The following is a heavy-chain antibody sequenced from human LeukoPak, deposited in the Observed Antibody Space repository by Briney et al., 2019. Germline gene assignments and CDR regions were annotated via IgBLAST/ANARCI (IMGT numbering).Heavy chain of an antibody. Sequence: SETLSLTCTVSGDSLNSGNYYWTWIRQHPGKGLEWIGYIFTSGNTYYNPSLKGRLLTSVDTSKSQFSLRLTSVTAADTAVYYCARATLRGDPFDFWGQGIQVTVSS. D-gene: IGHD2-21*02. J-gene: IGHJ4*02. CDR1: GDSLNSGNYY. V-gene: IGHV4-31*03. CDR2: IFTSGNT. CDR3: ARATLRGDPFDF.